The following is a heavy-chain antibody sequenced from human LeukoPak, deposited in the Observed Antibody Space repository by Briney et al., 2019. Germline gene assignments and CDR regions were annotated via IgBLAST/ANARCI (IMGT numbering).Heavy chain of an antibody. CDR1: GDSISSGGYY. Sequence: PSQTLSLTSTVPGDSISSGGYYWSWVRQHPGNGLEWIGYIDYSGNTYYDPSLMSRVTISVDTSKNQFSMKLSAVTAADTAVYYCARDTAGGQTDYWGQGTLVTVSS. V-gene: IGHV4-31*03. D-gene: IGHD3-10*01. CDR2: IDYSGNT. J-gene: IGHJ4*02. CDR3: ARDTAGGQTDY.